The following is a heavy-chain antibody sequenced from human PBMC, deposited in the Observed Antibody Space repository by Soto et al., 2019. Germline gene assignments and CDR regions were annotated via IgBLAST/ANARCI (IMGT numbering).Heavy chain of an antibody. J-gene: IGHJ4*02. CDR2: IDPSGNGT. CDR3: AINYYDSSAYLY. D-gene: IGHD3-22*01. CDR1: GHTLINYY. V-gene: IGHV1-46*01. Sequence: ASVKVSCNASGHTLINYYMHWVRQAPGQGLDWLGKIDPSGNGTSYAERFQGRITLTSDTSTNTVYVELSSLGSEDTAIYYCAINYYDSSAYLYWGQGTLVTVS.